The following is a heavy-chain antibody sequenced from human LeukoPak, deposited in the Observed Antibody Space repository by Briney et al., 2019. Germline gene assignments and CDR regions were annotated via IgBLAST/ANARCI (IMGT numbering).Heavy chain of an antibody. Sequence: GGSLRLSCAASGFTFSSYSMNWVRQAPGKGLEWVSVVSASDVGTYYADSVRGRFTMSRDISKNTLFLQMNSLRAEDTAIYYCAKDVWDGYNVVNPFDIWGQGTMVTVSS. D-gene: IGHD5-24*01. J-gene: IGHJ3*02. V-gene: IGHV3-23*01. CDR1: GFTFSSYS. CDR2: VSASDVGT. CDR3: AKDVWDGYNVVNPFDI.